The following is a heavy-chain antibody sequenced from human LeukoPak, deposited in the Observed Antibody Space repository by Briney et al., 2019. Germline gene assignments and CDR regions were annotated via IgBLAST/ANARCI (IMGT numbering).Heavy chain of an antibody. V-gene: IGHV1-2*02. D-gene: IGHD3-22*01. Sequence: ASVKVSCKASGYTFTGYYMHWVRQAPGQGLEWMGWINPNSGGTNYAQKFQGRVTMTGDTSISTAYMELSRLRSDDTAVYYCARASIHNYYDSSGYYLPTVDYWGQGTLVTVSS. CDR3: ARASIHNYYDSSGYYLPTVDY. CDR1: GYTFTGYY. CDR2: INPNSGGT. J-gene: IGHJ4*02.